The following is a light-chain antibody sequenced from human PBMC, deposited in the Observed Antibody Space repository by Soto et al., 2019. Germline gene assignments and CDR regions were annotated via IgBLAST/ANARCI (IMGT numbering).Light chain of an antibody. CDR1: QGIRND. CDR2: RTS. CDR3: LQHNTYPWT. J-gene: IGKJ1*01. Sequence: DIQMTQSPSSLSASVGDRVTITCRPSQGIRNDLAWYQQIPGKAPKRLIYRTSTLQSGVPSRFSGSGSGTEFTLTISSLQPEDFATYFCLQHNTYPWTFGQGTKVELK. V-gene: IGKV1-17*01.